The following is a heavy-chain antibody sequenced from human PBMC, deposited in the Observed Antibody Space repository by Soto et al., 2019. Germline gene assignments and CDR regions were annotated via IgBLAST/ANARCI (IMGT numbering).Heavy chain of an antibody. Sequence: PAETLSVPKAVSADYHGRGSYWAWIRQSPGKGLEWIGSIYHAGSVYYNPSLNGRVALSMDTSKNHFSLKLTSVTAADTAVYYCARTFDYYGMDVWGQGTTVT. J-gene: IGHJ6*02. V-gene: IGHV4-38-2*01. CDR1: ADYHGRGSY. CDR3: ARTFDYYGMDV. CDR2: IYHAGSV.